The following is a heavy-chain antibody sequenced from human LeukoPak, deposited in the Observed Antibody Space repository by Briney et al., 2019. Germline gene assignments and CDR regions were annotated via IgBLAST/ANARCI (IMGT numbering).Heavy chain of an antibody. CDR1: GGSISSSNW. CDR3: AREDSSGCYFDY. CDR2: IYHSGST. J-gene: IGHJ4*02. V-gene: IGHV4-4*02. Sequence: NPSETLSLTCAVSGGSISSSNWWSWVRQPPGKGLEWIGEIYHSGSTNYNPSLKSRVTISVDKSKDQFSLKLSSVTAADTAVYYCAREDSSGCYFDYWGQGTLVTVSS. D-gene: IGHD6-19*01.